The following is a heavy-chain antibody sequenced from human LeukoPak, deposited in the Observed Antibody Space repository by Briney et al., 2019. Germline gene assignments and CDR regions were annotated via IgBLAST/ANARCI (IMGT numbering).Heavy chain of an antibody. CDR3: ARTTMVRGTYYMDV. J-gene: IGHJ6*03. D-gene: IGHD3-10*01. CDR1: GGSISSYY. CDR2: IYYSGYT. V-gene: IGHV4-59*01. Sequence: SETLSLTCTVSGGSISSYYWSWIRQPPGQGLEWIGYIYYSGYTNYHPSLKSRVTISVDTSKNQFSLKLSSVTAADTAVYYCARTTMVRGTYYMDVWGKGTTVTISS.